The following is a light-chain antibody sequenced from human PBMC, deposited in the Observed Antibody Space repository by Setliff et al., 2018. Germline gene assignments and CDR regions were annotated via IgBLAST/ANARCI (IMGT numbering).Light chain of an antibody. V-gene: IGLV2-8*01. J-gene: IGLJ1*01. CDR2: EVT. CDR1: SSDVGGYKY. Sequence: QSALTQPPSASGSPGQSVTISCTETSSDVGGYKYVSWFQQHPGKAPKLMIYEVTKRPSGVPDRFSGSKSGNTASLTVSVLQAEDEADYYCTSYAGSNNYVFGTGTKVTVL. CDR3: TSYAGSNNYV.